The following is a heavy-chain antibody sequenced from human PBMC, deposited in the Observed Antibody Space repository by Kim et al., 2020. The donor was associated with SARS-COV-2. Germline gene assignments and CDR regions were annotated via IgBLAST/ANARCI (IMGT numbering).Heavy chain of an antibody. V-gene: IGHV4-59*01. CDR2: IYYSGST. CDR3: ARFRWFGELSGGMDV. Sequence: SETLSLTCTVSGGSISSYYWSWIRQPPGKGLEWIGYIYYSGSTNYNPSLKSRVTISVDTSKNQFSLKLSSVTAADTAVYYCARFRWFGELSGGMDVWGQGTTVTVSS. D-gene: IGHD3-10*01. J-gene: IGHJ6*02. CDR1: GGSISSYY.